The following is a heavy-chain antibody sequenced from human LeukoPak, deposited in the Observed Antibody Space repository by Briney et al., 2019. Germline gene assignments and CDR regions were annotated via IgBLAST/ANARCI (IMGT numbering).Heavy chain of an antibody. V-gene: IGHV4-59*01. CDR1: GGSISSYY. CDR3: AIAHTIFGVVILN. J-gene: IGHJ3*01. Sequence: PSETLSLTCTVSGGSISSYYWSWIRQPPGKGLEWIGYIYYSGSTNYNPSLKSRVTISVDTSKNQFSLKLSSVTAADTAVYYCAIAHTIFGVVILNWGQGTMVTVSS. D-gene: IGHD3-3*01. CDR2: IYYSGST.